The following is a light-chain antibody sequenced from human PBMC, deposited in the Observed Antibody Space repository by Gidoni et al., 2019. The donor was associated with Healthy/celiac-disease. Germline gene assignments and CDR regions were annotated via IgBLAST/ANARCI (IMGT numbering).Light chain of an antibody. CDR2: GAS. Sequence: EIGLTQSPGTLSLSPGERATLSCRASQSVSSSYLAWYQQKPGQAPRLLIYGASSRATGIPDRFSGSGSGTDFTLTISRLDPEDFAVYYCQQYGSSPTTFGQGTKLEIK. V-gene: IGKV3-20*01. CDR1: QSVSSSY. CDR3: QQYGSSPTT. J-gene: IGKJ2*01.